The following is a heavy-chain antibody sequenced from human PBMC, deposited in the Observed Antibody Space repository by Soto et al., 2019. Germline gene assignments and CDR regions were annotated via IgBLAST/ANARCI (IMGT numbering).Heavy chain of an antibody. D-gene: IGHD4-17*01. Sequence: ASGKVSCKASGFTFTSSAVQWVRQARGQRLEWIGWIVVGSGNTNYAQKFQERVTITRDMSTSTAYMELSSLRSEDTAVYYCAAAKLYGDGAEYFQHWGQGTLVTVSS. CDR1: GFTFTSSA. V-gene: IGHV1-58*01. CDR3: AAAKLYGDGAEYFQH. J-gene: IGHJ1*01. CDR2: IVVGSGNT.